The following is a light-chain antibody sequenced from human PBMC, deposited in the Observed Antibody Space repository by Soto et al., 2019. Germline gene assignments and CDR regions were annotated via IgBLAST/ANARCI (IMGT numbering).Light chain of an antibody. V-gene: IGKV3-20*01. Sequence: EIVLTQSPGTLSLSPGEKAPLSSRASKRFTTSSLAWYQQNPGQAPRLLIYVASGRATGIPDRFSGSGSGTDFTLTISRLEPEDFAVYYCQQYGSSIFTFGPGTKVDIK. CDR2: VAS. CDR1: KRFTTSS. J-gene: IGKJ3*01. CDR3: QQYGSSIFT.